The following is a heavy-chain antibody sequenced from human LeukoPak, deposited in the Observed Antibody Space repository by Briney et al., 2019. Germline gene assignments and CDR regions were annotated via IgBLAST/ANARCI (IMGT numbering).Heavy chain of an antibody. CDR1: GFTVSSNY. Sequence: GGSLRLSSAASGFTVSSNYMSWVRQAPGRGLEWVSVIYSGGTTYYADSVKGRFTVSRHNSKNTLYLQMNSLRAEDTAVYYCVRDSSGWPGLAEGWGQGTLVTVSS. J-gene: IGHJ4*02. CDR3: VRDSSGWPGLAEG. V-gene: IGHV3-53*04. D-gene: IGHD6-19*01. CDR2: IYSGGTT.